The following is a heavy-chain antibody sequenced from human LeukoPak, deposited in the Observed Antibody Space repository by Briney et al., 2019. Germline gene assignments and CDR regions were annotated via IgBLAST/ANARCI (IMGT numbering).Heavy chain of an antibody. CDR1: GFTVSNTY. D-gene: IGHD2-8*01. CDR3: ARDDAYTNSWVQFDI. CDR2: IYADGTT. Sequence: GGSLTLSCAPSGFTVSNTYMSWVRQPAGKGLEWVSLIYADGTTHYADSVQGKSTISNDNSKNKLYLQMNSLRAEDTAVYYSARDDAYTNSWVQFDIWGQGTMVTVSS. V-gene: IGHV3-66*01. J-gene: IGHJ3*02.